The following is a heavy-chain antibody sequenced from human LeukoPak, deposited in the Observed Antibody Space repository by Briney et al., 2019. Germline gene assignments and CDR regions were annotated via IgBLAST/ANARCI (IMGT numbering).Heavy chain of an antibody. D-gene: IGHD6-25*01. V-gene: IGHV3-23*01. J-gene: IGHJ6*03. CDR3: AKGGYSIAAYYYYYYMDV. CDR2: ISGSGGST. Sequence: GGSLRLSCAASGFTFSSYGMSWVRQDPGKGLEWVSAISGSGGSTYYADSVKGRFTISRDNSKNTLYLQMNSLRAEDTAVYYCAKGGYSIAAYYYYYYMDVWGKGTTVTVSS. CDR1: GFTFSSYG.